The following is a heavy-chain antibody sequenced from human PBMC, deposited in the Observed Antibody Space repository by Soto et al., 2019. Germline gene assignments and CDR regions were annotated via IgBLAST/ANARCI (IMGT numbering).Heavy chain of an antibody. D-gene: IGHD3-22*01. CDR1: GGTFSSYT. Sequence: SVKVSCKASGGTFSSYTISWVRQAPGQGLEWMGRIIPILGIANYAQKFQGRVTITADKSTSTAYMELSSLRSEDTAVYYCARDPTYYYDSSGYYPLNYWGQGTLVTVSS. V-gene: IGHV1-69*04. CDR3: ARDPTYYYDSSGYYPLNY. J-gene: IGHJ4*02. CDR2: IIPILGIA.